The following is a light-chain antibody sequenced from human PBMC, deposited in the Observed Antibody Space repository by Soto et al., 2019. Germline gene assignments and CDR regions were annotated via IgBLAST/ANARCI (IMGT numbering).Light chain of an antibody. Sequence: DIQMTQSPSSLSASVGDRVSITCQASQDISNYLNWYQQKPGKAPKLLIYDASNLETGVPSRFSGSGSGTDLTFTISSLQPEDIATYYCQQYDNLPSITFGQGTRLEMK. V-gene: IGKV1-33*01. CDR2: DAS. CDR3: QQYDNLPSIT. J-gene: IGKJ5*01. CDR1: QDISNY.